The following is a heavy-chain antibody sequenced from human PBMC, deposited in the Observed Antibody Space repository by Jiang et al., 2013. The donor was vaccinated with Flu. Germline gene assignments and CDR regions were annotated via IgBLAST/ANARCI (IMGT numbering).Heavy chain of an antibody. CDR1: GDSVSSNSAA. V-gene: IGHV6-1*01. D-gene: IGHD5-24*01. CDR2: TYYRSRWYN. CDR3: ARDPPGDGTSFDY. Sequence: SQTLSLTCAISGDSVSSNSAAWNWIRQSPSGGLEWLGRTYYRSRWYNDYAVSVKGRITVNPDTSKNQFSLQLNSVTPEDTAVYYCARDPPGDGTSFDYWGQGTLVTVSS. J-gene: IGHJ4*02.